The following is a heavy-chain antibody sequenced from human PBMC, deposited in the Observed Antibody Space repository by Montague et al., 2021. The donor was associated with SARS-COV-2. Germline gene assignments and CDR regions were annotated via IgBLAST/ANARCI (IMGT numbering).Heavy chain of an antibody. Sequence: SETLSLTCAISGGSISSYYWSWIRQPPGKGLEWIGYIYYSGSTNYNPSLKSRVTISVDTSKNQFSLKLSSVTAADTAVYYCARGGDMNWFDPWGQGTLVTVSS. J-gene: IGHJ5*02. D-gene: IGHD2-21*01. V-gene: IGHV4-59*01. CDR1: GGSISSYY. CDR2: IYYSGST. CDR3: ARGGDMNWFDP.